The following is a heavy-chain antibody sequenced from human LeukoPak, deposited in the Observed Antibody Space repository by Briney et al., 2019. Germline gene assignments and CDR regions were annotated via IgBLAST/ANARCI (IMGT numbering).Heavy chain of an antibody. V-gene: IGHV3-48*04. J-gene: IGHJ4*02. CDR1: GFTFSSYS. Sequence: AGGSLRLSCAASGFTFSSYSMNWVRQAPGKGLEWVSYISSSSSTIYYADSVKGRFTISRDNAKNSLYLQMNSLRAEDTAVYYCAREGSSEGFDYWGQGTLVTVSS. CDR3: AREGSSEGFDY. D-gene: IGHD6-6*01. CDR2: ISSSSSTI.